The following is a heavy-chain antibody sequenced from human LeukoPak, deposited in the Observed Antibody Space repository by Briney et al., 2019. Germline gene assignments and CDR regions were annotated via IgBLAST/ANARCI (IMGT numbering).Heavy chain of an antibody. D-gene: IGHD6-19*01. Sequence: GGSLRLSCAASGFTVSSNYMSWVRQAPGKGLEWVSVIYSGGSTYYADSVKGRFTISRDNSKNTLYLQMNSLSAEDTAVYYCARDSSRIAVAGTGGGYYYYGMDVWGQGTTVTVSS. CDR2: IYSGGST. CDR3: ARDSSRIAVAGTGGGYYYYGMDV. CDR1: GFTVSSNY. J-gene: IGHJ6*02. V-gene: IGHV3-53*01.